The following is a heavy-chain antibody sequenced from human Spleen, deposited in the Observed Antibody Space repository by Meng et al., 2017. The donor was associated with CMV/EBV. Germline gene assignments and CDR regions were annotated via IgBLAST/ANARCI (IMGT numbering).Heavy chain of an antibody. D-gene: IGHD1-1*01. V-gene: IGHV5-51*01. CDR3: AKQGSNGVFAPVDY. CDR1: GYSFTSYW. J-gene: IGHJ4*02. Sequence: GESLKISCKTSGYSFTSYWIGWVRQVPGKGLEWMGIIYPGDSNTIYGPSFQGQVTISTDNSVSTAYLQWSSLTASDTAMYYCAKQGSNGVFAPVDYWGKGTLVTVSS. CDR2: IYPGDSNT.